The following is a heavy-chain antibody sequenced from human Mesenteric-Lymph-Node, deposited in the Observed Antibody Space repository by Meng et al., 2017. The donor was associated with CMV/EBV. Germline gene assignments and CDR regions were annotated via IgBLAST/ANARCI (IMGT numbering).Heavy chain of an antibody. CDR3: ASSDGAPGLYYYGMDV. CDR2: ISSSSSSYI. V-gene: IGHV3-21*01. CDR1: GFTFSSYS. Sequence: GESLKISCAASGFTFSSYSMNWVRQAPGKGLEWVSSISSSSSSYIYYADSVKGRFTISRDNAKNSLYLQMNSLRAEDTAVYYCASSDGAPGLYYYGMDVWGQGTTVTVSS. D-gene: IGHD1-26*01. J-gene: IGHJ6*02.